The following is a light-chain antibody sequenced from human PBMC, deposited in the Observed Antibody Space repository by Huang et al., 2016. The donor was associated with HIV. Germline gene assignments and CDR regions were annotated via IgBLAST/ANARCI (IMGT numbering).Light chain of an antibody. V-gene: IGKV4-1*01. CDR2: WAS. CDR3: HQYYSSPQT. Sequence: DIVVTQSPGSLALSLGERAAINCTSSQSVFQSSNNKNDLSWYQLKPGLSPQLLIYWASTREVGVPDRFRGTGSGTDFTLTITSLQAEDVAVYYCHQYYSSPQTFGQGTKVEV. J-gene: IGKJ1*01. CDR1: QSVFQSSNNKND.